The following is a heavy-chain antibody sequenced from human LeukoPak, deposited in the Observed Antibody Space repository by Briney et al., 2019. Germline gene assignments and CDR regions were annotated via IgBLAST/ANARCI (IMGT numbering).Heavy chain of an antibody. V-gene: IGHV5-51*01. CDR3: ASPGQTNAFYI. CDR2: INPSHSDT. D-gene: IGHD1/OR15-1a*01. CDR1: GYRFTSHW. Sequence: GESLKISCKAPGYRFTSHWIGWVRQTPGKGLEWMGIINPSHSDTRYSPSYQGQVTISVDKSINTAYLQWSSLKASDTAMYYCASPGQTNAFYIWGRGTMVTVSS. J-gene: IGHJ3*02.